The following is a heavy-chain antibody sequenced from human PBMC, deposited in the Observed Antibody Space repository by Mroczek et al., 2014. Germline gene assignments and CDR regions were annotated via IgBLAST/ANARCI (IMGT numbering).Heavy chain of an antibody. CDR3: ARDGGYGSGSYYKFLFDY. Sequence: VQLVETGAEVKKPGASVKVSCKASGYTFTGYYMHWVRQAPGQGLEWMGWINPNSGGTNYAQKFQGRVTMTRDTSISTAYMELSRLRSDDTAVYYCARDGGYGSGSYYKFLFDYWGQGTLVTVSS. D-gene: IGHD3-10*01. CDR1: GYTFTGYY. V-gene: IGHV1-2*02. J-gene: IGHJ4*02. CDR2: INPNSGGT.